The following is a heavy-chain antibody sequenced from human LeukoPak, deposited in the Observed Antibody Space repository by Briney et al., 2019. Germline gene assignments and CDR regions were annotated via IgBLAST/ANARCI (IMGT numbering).Heavy chain of an antibody. J-gene: IGHJ4*02. CDR1: GGSFSGYY. D-gene: IGHD1-26*01. V-gene: IGHV4-34*01. CDR3: ARLRRVGATPFDY. Sequence: PSETLSLTCAVYGGSFSGYYWSWIRQPPGKGLEWIGEINHSGSTYYNPSLKSRVTISVDTSKNQFSLKLSSVTAADTAVYYCARLRRVGATPFDYWGQGTLVTVSS. CDR2: INHSGST.